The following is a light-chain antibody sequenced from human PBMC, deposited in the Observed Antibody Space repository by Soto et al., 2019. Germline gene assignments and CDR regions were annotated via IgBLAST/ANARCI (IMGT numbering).Light chain of an antibody. V-gene: IGLV2-14*01. J-gene: IGLJ1*01. Sequence: QSFLTQPASLSGTPGQSITISCTGTSSDVGGYNYVSWYQQQSGKAPKLMIHEVSNRPSGVSNRFSGSKSGNTASLTISGLQAEDEADYYCRSYNSSRAYVFGIGTKVTVL. CDR3: RSYNSSRAYV. CDR1: SSDVGGYNY. CDR2: EVS.